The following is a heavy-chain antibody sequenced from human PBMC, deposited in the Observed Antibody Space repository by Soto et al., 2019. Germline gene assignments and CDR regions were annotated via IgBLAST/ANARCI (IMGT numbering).Heavy chain of an antibody. D-gene: IGHD3-10*01. CDR1: GGTFSSYA. V-gene: IGHV1-69*14. CDR3: ASPTMDYYYYYGMDV. CDR2: IIPIFGTA. J-gene: IGHJ6*02. Sequence: QVQLVQSGAEVKKPGSSVKVSCKASGGTFSSYAISWVRQAPGQGLEWMGGIIPIFGTANYAQKLQGRVTITAEKSTSTAYLALRSLRSDDTAVYYCASPTMDYYYYYGMDVWGQGTTVTVSS.